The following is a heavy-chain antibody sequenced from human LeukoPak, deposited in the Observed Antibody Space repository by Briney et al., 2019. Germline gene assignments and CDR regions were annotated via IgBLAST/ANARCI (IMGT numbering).Heavy chain of an antibody. CDR1: GFTFSSYG. CDR2: IWYDGSNK. V-gene: IGHV3-33*01. Sequence: GGSLRLSCAASGFTFSSYGMHWDRQAPGKGLEWVAVIWYDGSNKYYADSVKGRFTISRDNSKNTLYLQMNSLRADDTAVYYCARDQPRPFGYGEFDYWGQGTLVTVSS. J-gene: IGHJ4*02. CDR3: ARDQPRPFGYGEFDY. D-gene: IGHD4-17*01.